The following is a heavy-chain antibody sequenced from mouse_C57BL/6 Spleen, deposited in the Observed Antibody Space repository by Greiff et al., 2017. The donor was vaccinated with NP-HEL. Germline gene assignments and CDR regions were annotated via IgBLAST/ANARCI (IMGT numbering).Heavy chain of an antibody. D-gene: IGHD2-4*01. CDR2: ISSGSSTI. CDR1: GFTFSDYG. V-gene: IGHV5-17*01. Sequence: EVKVVESGGGLVKPGGSLKLSCAASGFTFSDYGMHWVRQAPEKGLEWVAYISSGSSTIYYADTVKGRFTISRDNAKNTLFLQMTSLRSEDTAMYYCARPYDYDEYFDVWGTGTTVTVSS. CDR3: ARPYDYDEYFDV. J-gene: IGHJ1*03.